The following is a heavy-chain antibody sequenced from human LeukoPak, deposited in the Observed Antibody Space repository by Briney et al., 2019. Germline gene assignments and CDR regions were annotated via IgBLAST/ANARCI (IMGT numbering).Heavy chain of an antibody. Sequence: SETLSLTCTVSGGSISGYYWSWIRQPPGKGLEWIGYIYYSGSTNYNPSLKSRVTISVDTSKNQFSLKLSSVTAADTAVYYCAREGYYDSSGYSHFDYWGQGTLVTVSS. J-gene: IGHJ4*02. CDR2: IYYSGST. V-gene: IGHV4-59*01. CDR1: GGSISGYY. CDR3: AREGYYDSSGYSHFDY. D-gene: IGHD3-22*01.